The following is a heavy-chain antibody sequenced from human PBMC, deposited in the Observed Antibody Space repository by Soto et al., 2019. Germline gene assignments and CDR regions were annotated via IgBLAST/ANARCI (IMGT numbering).Heavy chain of an antibody. D-gene: IGHD2-15*01. V-gene: IGHV3-23*01. CDR3: AKSDGEGSGSQGYTDV. CDR1: GFTFSNYG. Sequence: EVQLLESGGGMEQPGGSLRLSCAASGFTFSNYGMTWVRQAPGQGLEWVSGISGSGGSTYYADTVKGRFTISSDNSKGRVYLQMNSLRAEDTAVYYCAKSDGEGSGSQGYTDVWGKGTTVTVAS. J-gene: IGHJ6*03. CDR2: ISGSGGST.